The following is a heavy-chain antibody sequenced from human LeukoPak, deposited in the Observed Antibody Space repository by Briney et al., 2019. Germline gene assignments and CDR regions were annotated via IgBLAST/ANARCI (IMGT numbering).Heavy chain of an antibody. J-gene: IGHJ4*02. CDR3: ARNIFEGSSILFDY. D-gene: IGHD3-3*02. CDR2: IKQDGSEK. CDR1: GFTFSSYW. Sequence: GGSLRLSCAASGFTFSSYWTSWVRQAPGKGLEWVANIKQDGSEKYYVDSVKGRFTISRDNAKNSLYLQVNGLRAEDTAVYYCARNIFEGSSILFDYWGQGTLVTVSS. V-gene: IGHV3-7*03.